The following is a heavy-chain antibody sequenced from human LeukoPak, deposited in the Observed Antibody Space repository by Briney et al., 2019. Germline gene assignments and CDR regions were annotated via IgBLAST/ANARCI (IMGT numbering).Heavy chain of an antibody. V-gene: IGHV4-39*07. Sequence: SETLSLTCTVSGGSISSRSYYWGWVRQPPGKGLEWIGSIYYSGSSYYSPSLKSRVTISLDTSKNQFSLNLSSVTAADTAVYYCARVPRSYYYYYYMDVWGKGTTVTVSS. CDR3: ARVPRSYYYYYYMDV. CDR2: IYYSGSS. CDR1: GGSISSRSYY. J-gene: IGHJ6*03.